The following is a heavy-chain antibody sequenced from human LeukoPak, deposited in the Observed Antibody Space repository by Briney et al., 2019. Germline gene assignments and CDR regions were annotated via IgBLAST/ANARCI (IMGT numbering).Heavy chain of an antibody. CDR3: SSRTGRKGDAFDI. Sequence: GESLKISCKDSGYSFTSYWIGWVSQMPGKGLEWMGIIYPGDSDTRYSPSFQGQVTISADKSISTAYLEWSSLKASDTAMYYCSSRTGRKGDAFDIWVQGTMVTVSS. CDR1: GYSFTSYW. CDR2: IYPGDSDT. J-gene: IGHJ3*02. V-gene: IGHV5-51*01. D-gene: IGHD1-1*01.